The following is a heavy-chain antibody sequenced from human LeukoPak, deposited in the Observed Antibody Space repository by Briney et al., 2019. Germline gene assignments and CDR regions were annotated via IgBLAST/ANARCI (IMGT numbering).Heavy chain of an antibody. D-gene: IGHD6-13*01. CDR3: AREGGAAAGYYYYYYYMDV. V-gene: IGHV4-4*07. J-gene: IGHJ6*03. Sequence: SETLSLTCTVSGGSISSYYWSWIRQPAGKGLEWIGRIYTSGSTNYNPSLKRRVTMSVDTSKNQFSLKLSSVTAADTAVYYCAREGGAAAGYYYYYYYMDVWGKGTTVTVSS. CDR2: IYTSGST. CDR1: GGSISSYY.